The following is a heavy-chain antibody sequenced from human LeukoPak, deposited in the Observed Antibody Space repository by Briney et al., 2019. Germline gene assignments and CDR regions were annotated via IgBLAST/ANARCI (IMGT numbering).Heavy chain of an antibody. V-gene: IGHV3-23*01. J-gene: IGHJ4*02. Sequence: GGSLRLSCAASGFTFSSYAMSWVRQAPGKGLEWVSTISGSGTSTYYAASVKGRFTISRDNSKNTLYLQMNSLRAEDTAVYYCAKVYSCGYDIDYWGQGTLVTVSS. CDR2: ISGSGTST. CDR3: AKVYSCGYDIDY. D-gene: IGHD3-22*01. CDR1: GFTFSSYA.